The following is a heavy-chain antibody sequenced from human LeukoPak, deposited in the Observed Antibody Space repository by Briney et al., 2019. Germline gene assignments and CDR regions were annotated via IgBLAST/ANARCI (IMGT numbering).Heavy chain of an antibody. CDR3: ASQSPYYYYGMDV. Sequence: GGSLRLSCAASGFTFSSYWMSWVRQAPGKGLEWVANIKQDGSEKYYVDSVKGRFTISRDNAKNSLYLQMNSLRAEDTAVYYCASQSPYYYYGMDVWGQGTTVTVSS. V-gene: IGHV3-7*01. CDR2: IKQDGSEK. J-gene: IGHJ6*02. CDR1: GFTFSSYW.